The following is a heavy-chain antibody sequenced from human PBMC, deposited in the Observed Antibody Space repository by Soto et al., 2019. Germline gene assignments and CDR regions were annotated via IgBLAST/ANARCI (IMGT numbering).Heavy chain of an antibody. CDR2: INPHGGST. CDR3: ARDLGDYDYVWGSYRIDY. D-gene: IGHD3-16*02. V-gene: IGHV1-18*04. Sequence: ASVKVSCKAPRDTFTSYYINWVRQAPGQGLEWIGVINPHGGSTVYAQKLQGRVTMTTDTSTSTAYMELRSLRSDDTAVYYCARDLGDYDYVWGSYRIDYWGQGTLVTVSS. J-gene: IGHJ4*02. CDR1: RDTFTSYY.